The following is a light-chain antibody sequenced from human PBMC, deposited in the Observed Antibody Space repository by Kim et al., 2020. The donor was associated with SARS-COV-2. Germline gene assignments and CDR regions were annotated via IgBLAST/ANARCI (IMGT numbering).Light chain of an antibody. J-gene: IGKJ2*01. Sequence: QAASISCRASQSHVHSNGITFLSWFQQRPGQSPRRLIYKVSNRDSGVPDRFSGSGSGNDFTLKISSVEAEDVGIYYCMQGVHWPYTFGQGTKLEI. V-gene: IGKV2-30*02. CDR1: QSHVHSNGITF. CDR3: MQGVHWPYT. CDR2: KVS.